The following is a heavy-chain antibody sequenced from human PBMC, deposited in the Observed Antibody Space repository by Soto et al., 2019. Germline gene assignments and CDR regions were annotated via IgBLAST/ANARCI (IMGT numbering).Heavy chain of an antibody. Sequence: QVRLVQSGAEVKKPGASVKVSCKASGYTFTSYAMHWVRQAPGQRPEWMGWINAGNGNTKYSQKFQGRVTITRDTSASTAYMELSSLGSEDTAVYYCARDIVVVVAATPGAHDAFDIWGQGTMVTVSS. V-gene: IGHV1-3*01. CDR2: INAGNGNT. CDR3: ARDIVVVVAATPGAHDAFDI. D-gene: IGHD2-15*01. J-gene: IGHJ3*02. CDR1: GYTFTSYA.